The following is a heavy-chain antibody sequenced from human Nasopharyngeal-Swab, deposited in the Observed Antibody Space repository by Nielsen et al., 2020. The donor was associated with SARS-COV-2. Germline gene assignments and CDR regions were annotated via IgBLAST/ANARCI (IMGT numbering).Heavy chain of an antibody. Sequence: GESLKISCAASGFTFSSYSMNWVRQAPGKGPEWVSYISSSSSTIYYADSVKGRFTISRDNAKNSLYLQMNSLRAEDTAVYYCVLIQGTASLGSSPNFDYWGQGTLVTVSS. CDR2: ISSSSSTI. J-gene: IGHJ4*02. V-gene: IGHV3-48*01. CDR3: VLIQGTASLGSSPNFDY. CDR1: GFTFSSYS. D-gene: IGHD3-16*01.